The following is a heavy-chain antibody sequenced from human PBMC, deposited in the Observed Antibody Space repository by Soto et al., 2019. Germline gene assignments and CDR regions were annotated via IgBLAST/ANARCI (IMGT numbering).Heavy chain of an antibody. CDR3: ARGEWELPIDY. J-gene: IGHJ4*02. D-gene: IGHD1-26*01. Sequence: QVQLQESGPGLVKPSQTLSLTCTVSGDSITSGDFYWTWIRQPPGKGLEWIGYVYYSGSTYFKPSLKSRVSMSVDTSKNQFSLKVYSLTSADTAVYYCARGEWELPIDYWGQGTLVTVSS. CDR2: VYYSGST. V-gene: IGHV4-30-4*01. CDR1: GDSITSGDFY.